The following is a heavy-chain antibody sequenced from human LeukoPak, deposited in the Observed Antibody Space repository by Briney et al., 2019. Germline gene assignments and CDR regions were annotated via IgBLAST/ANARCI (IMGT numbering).Heavy chain of an antibody. CDR1: GFTFSSYS. CDR2: ISSSSSYI. D-gene: IGHD2-2*01. V-gene: IGHV3-21*01. Sequence: GGSLRLSCEASGFTFSSYSMNWVRQAPGKGLEWVSSISSSSSYIYYAGSVKGRFTISRDNAKNSLYLQMNSLRAEDTAVYYCARDRVVPAAKYYYYYGMDVWGQGTTVTVSS. CDR3: ARDRVVPAAKYYYYYGMDV. J-gene: IGHJ6*02.